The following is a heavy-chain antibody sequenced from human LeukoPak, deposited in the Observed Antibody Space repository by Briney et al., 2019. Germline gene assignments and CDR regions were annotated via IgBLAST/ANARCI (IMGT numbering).Heavy chain of an antibody. V-gene: IGHV1-18*01. Sequence: ASVKVSCKASGYTFTGYGISWVRQAPGQGLEWMGWISAYNGNTNYAQKLQGRVTMTTDTSTSTAYMELRSLRSDDTAVYYCARGSKSGLYYDFWSGYSDYWGQGTLVTVSS. J-gene: IGHJ4*02. D-gene: IGHD3-3*01. CDR2: ISAYNGNT. CDR1: GYTFTGYG. CDR3: ARGSKSGLYYDFWSGYSDY.